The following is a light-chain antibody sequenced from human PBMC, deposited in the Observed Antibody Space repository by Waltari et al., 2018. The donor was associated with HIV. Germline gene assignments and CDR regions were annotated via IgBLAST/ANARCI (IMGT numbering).Light chain of an antibody. CDR2: DDN. CDR3: SSSAGGNSLL. CDR1: SSDVGPYNF. V-gene: IGLV2-23*01. J-gene: IGLJ3*02. Sequence: QSALTQPASVSGSPGQSITISCTGDSSDVGPYNFVSWYQQRPGEAPKLIIFDDNKRPSGISIRFSGSKSGNTASLKISGLQVEDEAIYYCSSSSAGGNSLLFGGGTTVT.